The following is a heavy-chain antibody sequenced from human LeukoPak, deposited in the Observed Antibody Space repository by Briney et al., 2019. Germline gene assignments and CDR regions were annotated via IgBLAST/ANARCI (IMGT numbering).Heavy chain of an antibody. Sequence: SETLSLTCTVSGASISNGAYHWGWIRQPPGKGLEWIGSINYSGGTHYNPSLKSRVTISVDTSKNQFSLKLSSVTAADTAVYYCARQPWTLTGDSHSPQDYYYYMDVWGKGTTVTISS. V-gene: IGHV4-39*07. CDR2: INYSGGT. CDR3: ARQPWTLTGDSHSPQDYYYYMDV. CDR1: GASISNGAYH. D-gene: IGHD7-27*01. J-gene: IGHJ6*03.